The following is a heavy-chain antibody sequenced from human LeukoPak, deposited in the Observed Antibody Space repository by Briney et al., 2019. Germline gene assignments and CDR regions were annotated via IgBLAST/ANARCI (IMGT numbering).Heavy chain of an antibody. CDR3: ARRRILTGYHIYYFDY. V-gene: IGHV4-39*01. CDR1: GGSISSISHY. Sequence: SETLSLTCTVSGGSISSISHYWAWIRQPPGKGLVWIGSIYYSGSTYYNPSLKSRDTISVDTSENQFSLKLSSVTAADTAVYYCARRRILTGYHIYYFDYWGQGTLVTVSS. CDR2: IYYSGST. D-gene: IGHD3-9*01. J-gene: IGHJ4*02.